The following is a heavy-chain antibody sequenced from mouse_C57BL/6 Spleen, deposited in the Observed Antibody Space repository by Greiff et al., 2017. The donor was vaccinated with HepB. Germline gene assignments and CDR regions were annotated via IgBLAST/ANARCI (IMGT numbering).Heavy chain of an antibody. V-gene: IGHV5-4*01. CDR1: GFTFSSYA. Sequence: EVQRVESGGGLVKPGGSLKLSCAASGFTFSSYAMSWVRQTPEKRLEWVATISDGGSYTYYPDNVKGRFTISRDNAKNNLYLQMSHLKSEDTAMYYCAREGGSDYWGQGTTLTVSS. D-gene: IGHD1-1*01. CDR2: ISDGGSYT. CDR3: AREGGSDY. J-gene: IGHJ2*01.